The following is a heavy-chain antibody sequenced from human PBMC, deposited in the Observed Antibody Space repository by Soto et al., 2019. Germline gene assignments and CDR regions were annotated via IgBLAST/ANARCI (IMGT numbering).Heavy chain of an antibody. CDR1: GFTFSTSS. V-gene: IGHV3-21*02. CDR3: ERDNGYDAATLDY. CDR2: ISGSSSNI. Sequence: EVQLVESGGGLVQPGGSLRLSCAASGFTFSTSSMNWVRQAPGKGLEWVSSISGSSSNIYYADSVKGRFTISRDNAKNSLYLQMNSLRDEYTAVYYCERDNGYDAATLDYWGQGTLVTVSS. J-gene: IGHJ4*02. D-gene: IGHD5-12*01.